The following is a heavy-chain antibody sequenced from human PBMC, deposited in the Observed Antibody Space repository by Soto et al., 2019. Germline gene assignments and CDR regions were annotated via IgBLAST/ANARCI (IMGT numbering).Heavy chain of an antibody. CDR3: ARCSLVVVPAPEFDP. V-gene: IGHV4-31*03. CDR1: GGSISSGGYY. J-gene: IGHJ5*02. CDR2: IYYSGTT. D-gene: IGHD2-2*01. Sequence: QVQLQESGPGLVKPSETLSLTCTVSGGSISSGGYYWSWIRQHPGKGLEWIGYIYYSGTTYYNPSLMSRVTISVDTSKNQFSLKLSAVSAAHTALYYCARCSLVVVPAPEFDPWGRGTLVTGSS.